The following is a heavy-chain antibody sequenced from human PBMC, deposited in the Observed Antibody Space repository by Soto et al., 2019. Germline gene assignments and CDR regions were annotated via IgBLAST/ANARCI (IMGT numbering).Heavy chain of an antibody. D-gene: IGHD3-16*01. CDR2: IYYGGST. Sequence: QVQLQESGPGLVKPSQTLSLTCTVSGGSISSGGYYWSWIRQHPGKGLEWIGYIYYGGSTYYNPSRKSRVTISVDTSKTQFSLKLNSVTAADTAVYYCATAMARGEHAFDIRGQGTMVTVSS. CDR3: ATAMARGEHAFDI. CDR1: GGSISSGGYY. V-gene: IGHV4-31*03. J-gene: IGHJ3*02.